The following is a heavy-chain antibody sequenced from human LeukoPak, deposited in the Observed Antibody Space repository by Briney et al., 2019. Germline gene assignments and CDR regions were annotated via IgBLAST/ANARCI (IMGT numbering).Heavy chain of an antibody. D-gene: IGHD4-23*01. J-gene: IGHJ6*02. CDR1: GYTFTGYY. V-gene: IGHV1-2*02. CDR3: ARAAVTHYYYGMDV. Sequence: ASVKVSCKASGYTFTGYYMHWVRQAPGQGLEWMGWINPNSGGTNYARKFQGRVTMTRDTSISTAYMELSRLRSDDTAVYYCARAAVTHYYYGMDVWGQGTTVTVSS. CDR2: INPNSGGT.